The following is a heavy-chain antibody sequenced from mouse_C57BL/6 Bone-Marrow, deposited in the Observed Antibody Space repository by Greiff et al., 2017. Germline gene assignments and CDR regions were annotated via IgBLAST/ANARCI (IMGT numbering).Heavy chain of an antibody. J-gene: IGHJ2*01. Sequence: QVQLQQSGAELVQPGASVKISCKASGYAFSSYWMNWVKQRPGKGLEWIGQIYPGDGDTNYNGKFKGKATLTADKSSSTAYMQLSSLTSEDSAVYCCARLDTTVVATTFDDWGQGTTLTVSS. CDR1: GYAFSSYW. CDR2: IYPGDGDT. V-gene: IGHV1-80*01. CDR3: ARLDTTVVATTFDD. D-gene: IGHD1-1*01.